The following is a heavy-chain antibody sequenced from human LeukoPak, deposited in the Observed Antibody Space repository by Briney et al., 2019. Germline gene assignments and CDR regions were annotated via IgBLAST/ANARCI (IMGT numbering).Heavy chain of an antibody. Sequence: GASVKVSCKASGYTFTSYGISWVRQAPGQGLGWMGWMSAYNGNTNYAQKLQGRVTMTTDTSTSTAYMELRSLRSDDTAVYYCARGKSPPVWAPSDYWGQGTLVTVSS. J-gene: IGHJ4*02. D-gene: IGHD1-26*01. CDR2: MSAYNGNT. CDR1: GYTFTSYG. V-gene: IGHV1-18*01. CDR3: ARGKSPPVWAPSDY.